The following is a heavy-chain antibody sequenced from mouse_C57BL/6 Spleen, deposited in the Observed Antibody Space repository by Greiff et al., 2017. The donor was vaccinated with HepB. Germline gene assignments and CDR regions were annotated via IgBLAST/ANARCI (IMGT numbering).Heavy chain of an antibody. V-gene: IGHV1-59*01. CDR3: ARGGLRNFDY. CDR2: IDPSDSYT. CDR1: GYTFTSYW. Sequence: VQLQQPGAELVRPGTSVKLSCKASGYTFTSYWMHWVKQRPGQGLEWIGVIDPSDSYTNYNQKFKGKATLTVDTSSSTAYMQLSSLTSEDSAVYYCARGGLRNFDYWGQGTTLTVSS. D-gene: IGHD2-2*01. J-gene: IGHJ2*01.